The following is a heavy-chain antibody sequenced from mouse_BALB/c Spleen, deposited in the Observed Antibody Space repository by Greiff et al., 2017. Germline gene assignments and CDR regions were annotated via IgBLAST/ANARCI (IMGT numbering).Heavy chain of an antibody. CDR3: AAYYSFAY. D-gene: IGHD1-1*02. CDR1: GYSITSDYA. J-gene: IGHJ3*01. Sequence: DVKLVESGPGLVKPSQSLSLTCTVTGYSITSDYAWNWIRQFPGNKLEWMGYISYSGSTSYNPSLKSRISITRATSKNQFFLQLNSVTTEDTATYYCAAYYSFAYWGQGTLVTVSA. V-gene: IGHV3-2*02. CDR2: ISYSGST.